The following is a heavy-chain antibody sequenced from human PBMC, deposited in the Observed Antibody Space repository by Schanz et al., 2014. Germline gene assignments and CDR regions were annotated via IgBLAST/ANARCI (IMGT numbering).Heavy chain of an antibody. CDR3: TKDMLPGGADV. CDR2: FSLDTDRI. J-gene: IGHJ6*02. V-gene: IGHV3-9*01. Sequence: EVQLVESGGGLVKPGESLRLSCAGSGLNFRQYAIHWVRHAPGKGLEWVAGFSLDTDRIDYGDSVKGRFTVSWDNSKTSLYLQMNSLRPEDTALYYCTKDMLPGGADVWGQGTTVTVSS. D-gene: IGHD3-10*01. CDR1: GLNFRQYA.